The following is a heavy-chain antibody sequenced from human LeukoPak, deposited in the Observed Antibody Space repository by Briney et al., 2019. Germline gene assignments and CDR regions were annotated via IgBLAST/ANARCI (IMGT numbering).Heavy chain of an antibody. Sequence: SETLSLTCTVSGGSISSGDYYWGWIRQPPGKGLEWIGSIYYSGSTYYNPSLKSRVTISVDTSKNQFSLKLSSVTAADTAVYYCARFDSSGYYDTYYFDYWGQGTLVTVSS. V-gene: IGHV4-39*01. D-gene: IGHD3-22*01. CDR3: ARFDSSGYYDTYYFDY. J-gene: IGHJ4*02. CDR1: GGSISSGDYY. CDR2: IYYSGST.